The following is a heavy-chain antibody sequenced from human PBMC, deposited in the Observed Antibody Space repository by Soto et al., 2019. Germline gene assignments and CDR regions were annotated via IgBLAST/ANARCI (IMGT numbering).Heavy chain of an antibody. CDR2: IIPIFGTA. V-gene: IGHV1-69*12. CDR1: GGPFSSYA. CDR3: ATHPVVRGVIVDYFDY. D-gene: IGHD3-10*01. J-gene: IGHJ4*02. Sequence: QVQLVQSGAEVKKPGSSVKVSCKASGGPFSSYATSWVRQAPGQRLEWMGGIIPIFGTANYAQKFQGRVTITADESTSKAYMELSTLRSEDTAVYYCATHPVVRGVIVDYFDYWGQGTLVTVSS.